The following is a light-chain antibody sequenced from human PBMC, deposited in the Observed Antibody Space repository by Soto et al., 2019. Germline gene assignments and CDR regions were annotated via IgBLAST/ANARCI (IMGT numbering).Light chain of an antibody. Sequence: EIVLTQSPGTLSLSPGERATLSCRASQSVGNNYLAWYQQKPGQAPRLLIYVASSRATGIPDRFSGSGSGTDFHLTISRLEPEDFAMYYYYQHAYSPQTFGQGTRLEIK. CDR1: QSVGNNY. CDR2: VAS. CDR3: YQHAYSPQT. V-gene: IGKV3-20*01. J-gene: IGKJ5*01.